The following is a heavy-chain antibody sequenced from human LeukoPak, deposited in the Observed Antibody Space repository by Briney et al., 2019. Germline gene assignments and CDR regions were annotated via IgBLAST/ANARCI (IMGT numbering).Heavy chain of an antibody. CDR2: INGGSGNT. J-gene: IGHJ6*02. Sequence: ASVKVSCKASGYSFTSYTIHWVRQAPGQRLEWMGWINGGSGNTKYSQKFQGTFTFTKNTSATTAYMELSSLRSEDTAVYYCARGGIPGPLDVWGQGTTVTVS. D-gene: IGHD6-13*01. CDR3: ARGGIPGPLDV. CDR1: GYSFTSYT. V-gene: IGHV1-3*01.